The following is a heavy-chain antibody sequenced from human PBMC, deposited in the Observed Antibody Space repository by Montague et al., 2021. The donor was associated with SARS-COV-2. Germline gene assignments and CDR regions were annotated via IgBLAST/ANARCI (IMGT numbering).Heavy chain of an antibody. CDR3: AIVSELDVFSVYYDGLDV. V-gene: IGHV4-59*01. J-gene: IGHJ6*02. CDR2: IHYSGST. CDR1: GGSLSSFY. D-gene: IGHD5/OR15-5a*01. Sequence: SETLSLTCSASGGSLSSFYWSWIRQPPGKGLEYIGYIHYSGSTNFSPSLNSRVSISLDTSKNPFSLNLRSVTTADTAVYYCAIVSELDVFSVYYDGLDVWDQGTTVTVSS.